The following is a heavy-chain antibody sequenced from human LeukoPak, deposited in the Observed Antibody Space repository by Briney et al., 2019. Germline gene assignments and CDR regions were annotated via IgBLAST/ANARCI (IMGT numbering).Heavy chain of an antibody. CDR1: GFTFSSYS. V-gene: IGHV3-48*01. CDR2: ISSSSSTI. D-gene: IGHD5-12*01. Sequence: GGSLRLSCAASGFTFSSYSMNWVRQAPGKGLEWVSYISSSSSTIYYADSVKGRFTISRDNAKNSLYLQMNSLRAEDTAVYYCARAPGLPDYWGQGTLVTVSS. J-gene: IGHJ4*02. CDR3: ARAPGLPDY.